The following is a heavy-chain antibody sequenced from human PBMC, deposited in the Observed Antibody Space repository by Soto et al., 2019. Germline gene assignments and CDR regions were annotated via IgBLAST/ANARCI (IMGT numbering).Heavy chain of an antibody. CDR2: ISSSSTI. CDR1: GFTFSSYS. Sequence: PGGSLRLSCAASGFTFSSYSMNWVRQAPGKGLEWVSYISSSSTIYYADSVKGRFTISRDNAKNSLYLQMNSLRAEDTAVYYCASEDYSFDAFDIWGQGTMVTVSS. J-gene: IGHJ3*02. D-gene: IGHD2-15*01. V-gene: IGHV3-48*01. CDR3: ASEDYSFDAFDI.